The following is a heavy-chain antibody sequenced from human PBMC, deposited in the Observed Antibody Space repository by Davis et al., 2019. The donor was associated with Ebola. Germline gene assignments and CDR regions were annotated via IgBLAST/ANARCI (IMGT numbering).Heavy chain of an antibody. CDR3: ARDLTMVRGVIITLPHFDY. Sequence: AASVKVSCKASGYTFTSYGISWVRQAPGQGLEWMGRINPNSGGTNYAQKFQGRVTMTRDTSISTAYMELSRLRSDDTAVYYCARDLTMVRGVIITLPHFDYWGQGTLVTVSS. CDR2: INPNSGGT. CDR1: GYTFTSYG. D-gene: IGHD3-10*01. V-gene: IGHV1-2*06. J-gene: IGHJ4*02.